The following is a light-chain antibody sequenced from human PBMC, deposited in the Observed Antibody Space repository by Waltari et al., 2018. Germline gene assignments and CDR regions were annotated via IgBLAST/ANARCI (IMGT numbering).Light chain of an antibody. CDR3: QQYNDLPWT. J-gene: IGKJ1*01. CDR2: DVS. V-gene: IGKV1-33*01. CDR1: HDICNS. Sequence: DIQMTQFPSSLSAFAGDRVTITCQARHDICNSLNWYQQKPGKAPKLLIYDVSHLEIGVPSRFSGSGSGTDLTFTISSLQPEDVATYYCQQYNDLPWTFGQGTKVEIK.